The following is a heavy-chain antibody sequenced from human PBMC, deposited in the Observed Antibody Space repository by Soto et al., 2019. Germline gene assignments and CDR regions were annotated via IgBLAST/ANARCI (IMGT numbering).Heavy chain of an antibody. J-gene: IGHJ4*02. CDR3: ARSGYSYGPNPLLY. CDR2: INYSGST. V-gene: IGHV4-31*03. Sequence: QVQLQESGPGLVKPSQTLSLTCTVSGGSISSGGYYWSWIRQHPGKGLEWIGYINYSGSTYYNPSRNSRVTISVDTSKNQFSLKLSSVTAADPAVYYCARSGYSYGPNPLLYWGQGTLVTVSS. CDR1: GGSISSGGYY. D-gene: IGHD5-18*01.